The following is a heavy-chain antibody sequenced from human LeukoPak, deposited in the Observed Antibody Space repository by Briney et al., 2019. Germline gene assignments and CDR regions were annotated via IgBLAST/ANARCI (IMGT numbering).Heavy chain of an antibody. CDR2: IYYSGST. CDR3: AYGHMYYMDV. D-gene: IGHD4-17*01. V-gene: IGHV4-31*03. CDR1: GGSISSGGYY. Sequence: SETLSLTCTVSGGSISSGGYYWSWIRQHPGKGLEWIGYIYYSGSTYYNPSLKSRVTISVDTSKNQFSLKLSSVTAADTAVYYCAYGHMYYMDVWGKGTTVTVSS. J-gene: IGHJ6*03.